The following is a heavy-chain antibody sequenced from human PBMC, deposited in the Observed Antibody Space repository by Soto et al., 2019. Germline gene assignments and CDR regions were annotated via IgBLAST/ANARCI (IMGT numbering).Heavy chain of an antibody. V-gene: IGHV1-18*01. D-gene: IGHD6-19*01. CDR3: ARGLFSSGWPYDAFDI. J-gene: IGHJ3*02. CDR1: GYTFTSYG. CDR2: ISAYNGNT. Sequence: ASVKVSCKASGYTFTSYGISWVRQAPGQGLEWMGWISAYNGNTNYAQKLQGRVTMTTDTSTSTAYMELRSLRSDDTAVYYCARGLFSSGWPYDAFDIWGQGTMVTVSS.